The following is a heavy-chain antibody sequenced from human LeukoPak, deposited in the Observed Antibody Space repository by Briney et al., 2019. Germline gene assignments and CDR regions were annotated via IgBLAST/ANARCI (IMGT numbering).Heavy chain of an antibody. CDR2: INSDGSST. V-gene: IGHV3-74*01. J-gene: IGHJ4*02. CDR1: GFTFSSYW. CDR3: ARGPDSYGSFDY. D-gene: IGHD5-18*01. Sequence: PGGSLRLSCAAPGFTFSSYWMHSVRQAPGKGLVWVSRINSDGSSTTYADSVKGRFTISRDNAKNTLYLQMNSLRAEDTAVYYCARGPDSYGSFDYWGQGTLVTVSS.